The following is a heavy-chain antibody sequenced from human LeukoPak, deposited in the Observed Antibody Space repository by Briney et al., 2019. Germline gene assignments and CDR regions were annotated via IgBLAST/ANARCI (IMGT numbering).Heavy chain of an antibody. J-gene: IGHJ4*02. CDR1: GGTFSSYA. Sequence: SVKVSCKASGGTFSSYAISWVRQAPGQGLEWMGGIIPIFGTANYAQKFQGRVTITTDGSTSTAYMELSSLRSEDTAVYYCANLLGYSGSYYFDYWGQGTLVTVSS. CDR2: IIPIFGTA. V-gene: IGHV1-69*05. D-gene: IGHD1-26*01. CDR3: ANLLGYSGSYYFDY.